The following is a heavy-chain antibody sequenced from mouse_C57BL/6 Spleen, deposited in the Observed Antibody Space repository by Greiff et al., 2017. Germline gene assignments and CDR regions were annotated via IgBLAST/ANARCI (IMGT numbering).Heavy chain of an antibody. D-gene: IGHD1-1*01. J-gene: IGHJ2*01. CDR2: INPNYGST. CDR3: ASPRFITTSKGPYYFDY. Sequence: VQLQQSGPELVKPGASVKISCKASGYSFTDYNMNWVQQSHGKSLEWIGVINPNYGSTSYNQKFKGKSTLTVDQSSSTAYMQLNSLTSEDSAVYYCASPRFITTSKGPYYFDYWGQGTTLTVSS. V-gene: IGHV1-39*01. CDR1: GYSFTDYN.